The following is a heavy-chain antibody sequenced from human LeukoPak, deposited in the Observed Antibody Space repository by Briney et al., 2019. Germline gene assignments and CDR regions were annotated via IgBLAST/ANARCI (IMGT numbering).Heavy chain of an antibody. D-gene: IGHD4-17*01. V-gene: IGHV3-11*04. CDR2: ISSGGDIM. Sequence: GGSLRLSCAASGLRFSDYYVSWIRQAPGKGLQWVSYISSGGDIMHYADSVKGRFTSSRDNAKNSGYLQLNSLRAEDTAVYYCARDLLYGDYVGAYFDYWGRGALVTVSS. CDR3: ARDLLYGDYVGAYFDY. J-gene: IGHJ4*02. CDR1: GLRFSDYY.